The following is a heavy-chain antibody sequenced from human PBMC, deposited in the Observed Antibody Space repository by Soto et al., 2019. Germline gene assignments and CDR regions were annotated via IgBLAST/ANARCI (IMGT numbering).Heavy chain of an antibody. V-gene: IGHV4-31*03. Sequence: SETLSLTCTVSGGSISSGGYYWSWIRQHPGKGLEWIGYIYYSGSTYYNPSLKSRVTISVDTSKNQFSLKLSSVTAPDTAVYYFARVPPRVGGYDYFPDYWGQGTLVTVSS. CDR2: IYYSGST. J-gene: IGHJ4*02. CDR1: GGSISSGGYY. D-gene: IGHD5-12*01. CDR3: ARVPPRVGGYDYFPDY.